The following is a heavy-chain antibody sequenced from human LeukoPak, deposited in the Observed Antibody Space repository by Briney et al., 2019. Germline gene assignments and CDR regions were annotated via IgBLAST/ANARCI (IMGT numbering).Heavy chain of an antibody. J-gene: IGHJ6*03. V-gene: IGHV3-48*03. D-gene: IGHD2-2*01. CDR3: AKPGMPAALYYYMDV. CDR2: ISSTGQTI. CDR1: GFTFSNYE. Sequence: GGSLRLSCAASGFTFSNYEMNWVRQAPGKGLEWVSKISSTGQTIYYADSVKGRFTISRDNAKNTLYLQMNSLRTEDTAVYYCAKPGMPAALYYYMDVWGKGTTVTISS.